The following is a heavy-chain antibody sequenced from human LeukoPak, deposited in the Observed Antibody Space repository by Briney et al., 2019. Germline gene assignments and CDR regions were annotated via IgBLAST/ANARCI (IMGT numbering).Heavy chain of an antibody. CDR1: GFTFRAYS. Sequence: GGSLRLSCAASGFTFRAYSMNWVRQAPGKGLEWVSYISSSSSTIYYADSVKGRFTISRDNAKNSLYLQMNSLRAEDTAVYYCAKSKSDFWSGYYFDYWGQGTLVTVSS. CDR3: AKSKSDFWSGYYFDY. D-gene: IGHD3-3*01. J-gene: IGHJ4*02. V-gene: IGHV3-48*01. CDR2: ISSSSSTI.